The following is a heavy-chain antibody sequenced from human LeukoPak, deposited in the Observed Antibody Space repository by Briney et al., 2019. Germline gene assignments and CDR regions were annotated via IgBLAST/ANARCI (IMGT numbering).Heavy chain of an antibody. CDR3: ARGLLRFLEWLPPYNWFDP. Sequence: SQTLSLTCTVSGGSVSSGSYYWSWIRQPAGKGLEWIGRIYTSGSTNYNPSLKSRVTISVDTSKNQFSLKLSSVTAADTAVYYCARGLLRFLEWLPPYNWFDPWGQGTLVTVSS. CDR1: GGSVSSGSYY. V-gene: IGHV4-61*02. J-gene: IGHJ5*02. CDR2: IYTSGST. D-gene: IGHD3-3*01.